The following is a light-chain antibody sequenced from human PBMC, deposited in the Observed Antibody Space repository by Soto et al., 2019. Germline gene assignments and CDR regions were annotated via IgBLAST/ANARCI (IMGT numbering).Light chain of an antibody. J-gene: IGKJ1*01. V-gene: IGKV3-11*01. CDR2: DAS. Sequence: EIVLTQSPATLSLSPGERATLSCRASQNVSSYLAWYQQKPGQAPRLLIYDASNRATGIPARFSGSGSGTDFTLTISSLEPEAFAVYYCQQRSNWPRTFGQGTKVEIK. CDR1: QNVSSY. CDR3: QQRSNWPRT.